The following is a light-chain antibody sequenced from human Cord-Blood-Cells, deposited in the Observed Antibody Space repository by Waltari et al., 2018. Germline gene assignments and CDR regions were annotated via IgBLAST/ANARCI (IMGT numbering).Light chain of an antibody. CDR2: LGS. CDR3: MQALQTPPFT. CDR1: QSLLHSNGYNY. Sequence: DIVMTQSPFSLPVTPGEPASISCRSSQSLLHSNGYNYLDWYLQKPGQSPKLLIYLGSNRASGVPDRFSGSGSGTDFTLKISRVEAEDFGVYYCMQALQTPPFTFGPWTKVDIK. J-gene: IGKJ3*01. V-gene: IGKV2-28*01.